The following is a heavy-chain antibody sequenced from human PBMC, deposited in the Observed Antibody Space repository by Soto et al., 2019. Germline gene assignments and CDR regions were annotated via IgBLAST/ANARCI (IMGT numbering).Heavy chain of an antibody. J-gene: IGHJ4*02. Sequence: SETLSLTCTVAGGSISSYYWSWIRQPAGKGLEWIGRIYTSGSTNYNPSLKSRVTMSVDTSKNQFSLKLSSVTAADTAVYYCARDSYSSSWYQHLDYWGQGTLVTVSS. CDR2: IYTSGST. CDR3: ARDSYSSSWYQHLDY. V-gene: IGHV4-4*07. CDR1: GGSISSYY. D-gene: IGHD6-13*01.